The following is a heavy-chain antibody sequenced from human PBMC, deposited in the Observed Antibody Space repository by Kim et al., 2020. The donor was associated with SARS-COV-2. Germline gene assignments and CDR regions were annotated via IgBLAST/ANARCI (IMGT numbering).Heavy chain of an antibody. CDR2: IYPGDSDT. CDR3: ARHRSRYYYDSSGYYYPDY. J-gene: IGHJ4*02. V-gene: IGHV5-51*01. Sequence: GESLKISCKGSGYSFTSYWIGWVRQMPGKGLEWMGIIYPGDSDTRYSPSFQGQVTISADKSISTAYLQWSSLKASDTAMYYCARHRSRYYYDSSGYYYPDYWGQGTLVTVSS. CDR1: GYSFTSYW. D-gene: IGHD3-22*01.